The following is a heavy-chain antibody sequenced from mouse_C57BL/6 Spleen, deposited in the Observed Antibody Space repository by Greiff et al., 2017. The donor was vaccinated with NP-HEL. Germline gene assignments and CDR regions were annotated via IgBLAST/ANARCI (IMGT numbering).Heavy chain of an antibody. CDR2: IYPGDGDT. Sequence: QVQLKQSGPELVKPGASVKISCKASGYAFSSSWMNWVKQRPGKGLEWIGRIYPGDGDTNYNGKFKGKATLTADKSSSTAYMQLSSLTSEDSAVYFCARMSSSRDYFDYWGQGTTLTVSS. D-gene: IGHD1-1*01. CDR3: ARMSSSRDYFDY. CDR1: GYAFSSSW. J-gene: IGHJ2*01. V-gene: IGHV1-82*01.